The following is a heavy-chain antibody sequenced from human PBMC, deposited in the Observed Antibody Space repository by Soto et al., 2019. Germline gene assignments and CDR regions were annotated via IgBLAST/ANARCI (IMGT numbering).Heavy chain of an antibody. J-gene: IGHJ5*02. D-gene: IGHD1-26*01. CDR1: GGTFSSYA. CDR3: ARGRRSGSYPANWFDP. Sequence: QVQLVQSGAEVKKPGSSVKFSCKASGGTFSSYAISWVRQAPGQGLEWMGGIIPIFGTANYAQKFQGRVTIPADESTSTAYMELSSLRSEDTAVYYCARGRRSGSYPANWFDPWGQGTLVTVSS. V-gene: IGHV1-69*12. CDR2: IIPIFGTA.